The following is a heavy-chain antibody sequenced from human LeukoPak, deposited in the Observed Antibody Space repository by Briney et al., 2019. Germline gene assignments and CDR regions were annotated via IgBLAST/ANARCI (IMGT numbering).Heavy chain of an antibody. Sequence: GGSLRLSCAASGFTFGDYAMHWVRQAPGKGLEWVAVISYDGHNKYYADSVKGRLTISRDNSKNTLYLQMNSLRAEDTAVYYCASVRSGYYAPFDYWGQGTLVTVSS. J-gene: IGHJ4*02. V-gene: IGHV3-30-3*01. D-gene: IGHD3-22*01. CDR1: GFTFGDYA. CDR3: ASVRSGYYAPFDY. CDR2: ISYDGHNK.